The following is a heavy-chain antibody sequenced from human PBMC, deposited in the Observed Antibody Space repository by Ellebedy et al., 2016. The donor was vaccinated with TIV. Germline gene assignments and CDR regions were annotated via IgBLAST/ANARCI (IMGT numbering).Heavy chain of an antibody. CDR1: GYIFTSYA. J-gene: IGHJ4*02. CDR3: ARGGGPMDFEY. D-gene: IGHD3-10*01. CDR2: INVGNGNT. Sequence: AASVKVSCKASGYIFTSYAMHWVRQAPGQRPEWMGWINVGNGNTKYSQKLQGRVTITRDTSASTAYMELSSLRSEDTAVYYCARGGGPMDFEYWGQGTLVTVSS. V-gene: IGHV1-3*01.